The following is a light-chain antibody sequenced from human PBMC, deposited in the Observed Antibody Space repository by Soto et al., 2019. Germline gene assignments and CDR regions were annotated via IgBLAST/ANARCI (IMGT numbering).Light chain of an antibody. CDR3: QHYGSSVFT. V-gene: IGKV3-20*01. CDR1: QSISADY. CDR2: GGS. Sequence: EIVLTQSPGTLSLSPGGRAALSCRASQSISADYLVWYQQKPGQAPRLLIYGGSSRATGTPDRFSGSGSGTDFTLTISRLAPEDVAVYYCQHYGSSVFTFGPGTKVDIK. J-gene: IGKJ3*01.